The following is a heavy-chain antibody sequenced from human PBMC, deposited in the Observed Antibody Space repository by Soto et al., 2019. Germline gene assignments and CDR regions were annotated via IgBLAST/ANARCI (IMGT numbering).Heavy chain of an antibody. J-gene: IGHJ4*02. Sequence: EVQLLEAGGNLIQPGGSLRLSCAASGFTFSSYAMSWVRQAPGQGLEWLSVISGPGATIYYADSVKGRFTISRDNSKNTLYLQMNSLTAEDTAVYYCAKMLTMVRGGTGLRDFDFWGQGTLVTVSS. V-gene: IGHV3-23*01. CDR1: GFTFSSYA. CDR2: ISGPGATI. D-gene: IGHD3-10*01. CDR3: AKMLTMVRGGTGLRDFDF.